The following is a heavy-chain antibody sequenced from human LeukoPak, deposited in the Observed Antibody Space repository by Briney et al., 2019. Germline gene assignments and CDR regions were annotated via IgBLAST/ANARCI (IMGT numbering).Heavy chain of an antibody. Sequence: ASVKVSCKASGYTFTGYYIHWVRQAPGQGLEWMGWINPNTGGTNYAQKFQGRVTMTRDTSISTAYMELSRLRSDDTAVFYCARLGSSSWYDFTAGLDPWGQGTLVTVSS. CDR1: GYTFTGYY. D-gene: IGHD6-13*01. J-gene: IGHJ5*02. V-gene: IGHV1-2*02. CDR2: INPNTGGT. CDR3: ARLGSSSWYDFTAGLDP.